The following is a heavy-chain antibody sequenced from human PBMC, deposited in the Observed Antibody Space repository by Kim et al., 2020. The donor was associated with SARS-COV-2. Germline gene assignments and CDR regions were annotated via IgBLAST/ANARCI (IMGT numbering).Heavy chain of an antibody. CDR3: AKDNKKKKPGFVCYYGMDD. CDR2: ISYDGSNK. D-gene: IGHD3-16*01. Sequence: GGSLRLSCAASGFTFSSYGMHWVRQAPGKGLEWVAVISYDGSNKYYADSVKGRFTISRDNSKNTLYLQMNSLRAEDTAVYYCAKDNKKKKPGFVCYYGMDDWGQGTTVTVSS. CDR1: GFTFSSYG. J-gene: IGHJ6*02. V-gene: IGHV3-30*18.